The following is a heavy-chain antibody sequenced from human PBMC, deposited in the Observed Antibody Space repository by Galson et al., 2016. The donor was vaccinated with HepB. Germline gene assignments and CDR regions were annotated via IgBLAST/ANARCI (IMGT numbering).Heavy chain of an antibody. CDR2: IIPLFDTP. CDR1: GYTFSXXA. V-gene: IGHV1-69*06. Sequence: SVKVSCKASGYTFSXXAISWVRQAXGQGLEWMGGIIPLFDTPDYAQSFQGRVTITADKSTSTAYMELSTLRSEDTGVYYCARDIGYCSSTICPGDGMDVWGQGTTVTVSS. J-gene: IGHJ6*02. CDR3: ARDIGYCSSTICPGDGMDV. D-gene: IGHD2-2*01.